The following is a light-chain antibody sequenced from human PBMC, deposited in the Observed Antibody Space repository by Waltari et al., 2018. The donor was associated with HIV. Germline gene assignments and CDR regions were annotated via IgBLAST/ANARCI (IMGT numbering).Light chain of an antibody. CDR2: SSS. CDR1: QGIGST. Sequence: DIQMTQSPSSVSASIGDRVTITCRASQGIGSTVAWFQQKPGQAPTSLIYSSSRLQSGVSTRFSGGGSGTEFTLTIDSLQSEDFGNYFCQQYDTYPPTFAQGT. V-gene: IGKV1-16*01. J-gene: IGKJ2*01. CDR3: QQYDTYPPT.